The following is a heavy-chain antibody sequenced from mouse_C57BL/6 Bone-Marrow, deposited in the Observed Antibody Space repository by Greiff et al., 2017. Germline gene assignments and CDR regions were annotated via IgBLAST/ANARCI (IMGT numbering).Heavy chain of an antibody. CDR3: TRGGTTVVAG. CDR2: IDPETGGT. CDR1: GYTFTDYE. D-gene: IGHD1-1*01. V-gene: IGHV1-15*01. J-gene: IGHJ2*01. Sequence: QVTLKVSGAELVRPGASVTLSCKASGYTFTDYEMHWVKQTPVHGLEWIGAIDPETGGTAYNQKFKGKAILTADKSSSTAYMELRSLTSEDSAVYYCTRGGTTVVAGWGQGTTLTVSS.